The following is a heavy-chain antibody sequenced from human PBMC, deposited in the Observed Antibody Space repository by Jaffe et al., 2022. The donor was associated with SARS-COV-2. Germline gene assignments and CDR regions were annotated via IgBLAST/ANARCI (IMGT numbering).Heavy chain of an antibody. CDR1: GGSISSGGYY. CDR2: IYYSGST. D-gene: IGHD5-12*01. CDR3: ARDRNPGGYPLAFDY. J-gene: IGHJ4*02. Sequence: QVQLQESGPGLVKPSQTLSLTCTVSGGSISSGGYYWSWIRQHPGKGLEWIGYIYYSGSTYYNPSLKSRVTISVDTSKNQFSLKLSSVTAADTAVYYCARDRNPGGYPLAFDYWGQGTLVTVSS. V-gene: IGHV4-31*03.